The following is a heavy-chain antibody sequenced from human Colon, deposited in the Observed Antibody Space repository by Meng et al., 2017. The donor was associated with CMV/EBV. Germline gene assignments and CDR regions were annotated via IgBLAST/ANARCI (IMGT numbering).Heavy chain of an antibody. Sequence: GESLKISCKASGYTFTRYGFSWVRQAPGQGLERMGWISVYNGNTNYAQMLQGRVTVTTDTSTSTAHMELRRLRSDDTAVYYCARVGCGTTSCSQGLDPWGQGTLVTVSS. CDR3: ARVGCGTTSCSQGLDP. D-gene: IGHD2-2*01. CDR2: ISVYNGNT. V-gene: IGHV1-18*01. J-gene: IGHJ5*02. CDR1: GYTFTRYG.